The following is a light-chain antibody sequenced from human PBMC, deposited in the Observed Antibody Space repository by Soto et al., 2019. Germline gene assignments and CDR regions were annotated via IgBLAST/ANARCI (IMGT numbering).Light chain of an antibody. CDR1: SSDVGGYNY. CDR2: DVS. J-gene: IGLJ1*01. V-gene: IGLV2-14*01. Sequence: QSALTQPASVSGSPGQSITISCTGTSSDVGGYNYVSWYQQHPGKPPKLMIYDVSNRPSGVSNRFSGSKSGNTASLTISGLQAEYEAEYYCSSYTSSSTYVFGTWTKLTVL. CDR3: SSYTSSSTYV.